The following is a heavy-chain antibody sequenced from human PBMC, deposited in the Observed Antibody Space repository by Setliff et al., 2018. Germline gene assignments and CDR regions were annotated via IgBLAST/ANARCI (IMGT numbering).Heavy chain of an antibody. CDR3: ARRYNFWSGYFDY. D-gene: IGHD3-3*01. V-gene: IGHV4-39*01. J-gene: IGHJ4*02. CDR2: IYYSGAT. Sequence: SETLSLTCTVSCGSIKDEDHYWGWIRQPPGKGLEWIGTIYYSGATYHNPSLKSRLAISVDTSKNQFSLKLNSVTAADTAVYYCARRYNFWSGYFDYWGQGTLVTSPQ. CDR1: CGSIKDEDHY.